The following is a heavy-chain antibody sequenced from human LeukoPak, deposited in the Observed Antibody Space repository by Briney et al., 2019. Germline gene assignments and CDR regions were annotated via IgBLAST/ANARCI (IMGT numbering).Heavy chain of an antibody. CDR1: GYTFTSYA. D-gene: IGHD1-26*01. CDR3: ARERVGALYYYYGMDV. CDR2: TNAGNGNT. Sequence: ASVKVSCKASGYTFTSYAMHWVRQAPGQRLEWMGWTNAGNGNTKYSQKFQGRVTITRDTSASTAYMELSSLRSEDTAVYYCARERVGALYYYYGMDVWGQGTTVTVSS. J-gene: IGHJ6*02. V-gene: IGHV1-3*01.